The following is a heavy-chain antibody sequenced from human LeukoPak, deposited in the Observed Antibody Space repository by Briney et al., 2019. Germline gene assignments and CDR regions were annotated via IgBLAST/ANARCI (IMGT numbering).Heavy chain of an antibody. CDR1: GFTFSSYW. D-gene: IGHD3-9*01. CDR2: IKQDGSEK. CDR3: ARNGALEVRYFGPFDY. J-gene: IGHJ4*02. V-gene: IGHV3-7*01. Sequence: TGGSLRLSCAASGFTFSSYWMGWVRQAPGKGLEWVANIKQDGSEKYYVDSVKGRFSISRDNAKNSLYLQMNSLRAEDTAVYYCARNGALEVRYFGPFDYWGQGTLVTVSS.